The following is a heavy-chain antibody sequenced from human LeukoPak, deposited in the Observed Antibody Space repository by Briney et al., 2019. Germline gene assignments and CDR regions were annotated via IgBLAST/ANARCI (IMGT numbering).Heavy chain of an antibody. CDR2: ISPYNGNT. V-gene: IGHV1-18*01. J-gene: IGHJ3*02. D-gene: IGHD4-17*01. CDR1: GYTFTDYG. Sequence: ASVKVSCKTSGYTFTDYGVSWVRQAPGQGLEWMGWISPYNGNTRYTQKFQDRVTMTTDTSAGTAYMELRSLRSDDTAVYYCARDPRHMVTTKYNAFDIWGQGTMVTVSS. CDR3: ARDPRHMVTTKYNAFDI.